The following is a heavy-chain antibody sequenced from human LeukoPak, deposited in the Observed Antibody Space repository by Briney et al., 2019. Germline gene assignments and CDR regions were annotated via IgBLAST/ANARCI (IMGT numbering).Heavy chain of an antibody. V-gene: IGHV3-30*04. CDR3: ARARGKWHLLPLDY. Sequence: GGSLRLSCAASTFPFSSFAFHWVRQAPGKGLEWVAVISHDGSTNHYADSVKGRFTISGDNSNNSLYLQMNSLSAEDTAVYYCARARGKWHLLPLDYWGQGTPVTVSS. D-gene: IGHD1-26*01. CDR1: TFPFSSFA. CDR2: ISHDGSTN. J-gene: IGHJ4*02.